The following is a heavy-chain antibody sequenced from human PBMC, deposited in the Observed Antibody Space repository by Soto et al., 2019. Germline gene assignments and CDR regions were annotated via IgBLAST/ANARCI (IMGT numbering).Heavy chain of an antibody. CDR3: AAIAVGGAGVDV. D-gene: IGHD6-19*01. CDR2: IIPIFGTA. V-gene: IGHV1-69*13. Sequence: SVKLSCTASGGTFSSYAISWVRQAPGQGLEWMGGIIPIFGTANYAQKFEGRVTITADESTRTAYMELSSLRSDDPAVYYCAAIAVGGAGVDVWGQGTTVTVSS. J-gene: IGHJ6*02. CDR1: GGTFSSYA.